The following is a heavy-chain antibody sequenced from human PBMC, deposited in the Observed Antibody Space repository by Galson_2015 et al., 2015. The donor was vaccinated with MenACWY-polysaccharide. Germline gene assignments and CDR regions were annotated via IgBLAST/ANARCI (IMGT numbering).Heavy chain of an antibody. D-gene: IGHD6-13*01. CDR2: ISAYNGNT. J-gene: IGHJ4*02. CDR1: GYTFTSYG. Sequence: SCKASGYTFTSYGISWVRQAPGQGLEWMGWISAYNGNTNYAQKLQGRVTMTTDTSTSTAYMELRSLRSDDTAVYYCARDLLPPPGSWYDYWGQGTLVTVSS. CDR3: ARDLLPPPGSWYDY. V-gene: IGHV1-18*01.